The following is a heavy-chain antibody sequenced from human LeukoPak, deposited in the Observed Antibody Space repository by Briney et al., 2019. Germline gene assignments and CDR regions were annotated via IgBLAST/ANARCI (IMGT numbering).Heavy chain of an antibody. CDR1: GFTFDDYA. V-gene: IGHV3-9*01. CDR3: AKDITSGSYFSYPDY. Sequence: GGSLRLSCAASGFTFDDYAMHWVRQAPGKGLEWVSGISWNSGSIGYADSVKGRFTISRDNAKNSLYLQMNSLRAEDTALYYCAKDITSGSYFSYPDYWGQGTLVTVSS. D-gene: IGHD1-26*01. CDR2: ISWNSGSI. J-gene: IGHJ4*02.